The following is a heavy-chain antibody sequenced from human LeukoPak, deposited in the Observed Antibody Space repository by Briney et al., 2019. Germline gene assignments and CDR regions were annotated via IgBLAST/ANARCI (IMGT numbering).Heavy chain of an antibody. J-gene: IGHJ6*03. V-gene: IGHV3-30*02. D-gene: IGHD6-13*01. CDR1: GFTFSTYG. CDR3: ARPPAATDYYYMDV. CDR2: IRYDGSNT. Sequence: GGSLRLSCAASGFTFSTYGIHWVRQAPGKGLEWVAFIRYDGSNTYYADSVKGRFTISRDSSKNTMYLQMNSLRVEDTAAYYCARPPAATDYYYMDVWGKGTTVTISS.